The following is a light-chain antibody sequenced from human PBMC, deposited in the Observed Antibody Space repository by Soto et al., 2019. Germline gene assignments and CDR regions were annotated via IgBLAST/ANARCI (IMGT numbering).Light chain of an antibody. Sequence: QAVVTQEPSQTVSPGRTVTLTCGSSTGAVTSGHYPHWIQQKPGQAPRTLIYDATNKQSWTPARFSASLLGGKAALTLSGAQTEDEGDYYCSLSYDGARIFGGGTKLTVL. V-gene: IGLV7-46*01. J-gene: IGLJ2*01. CDR2: DAT. CDR1: TGAVTSGHY. CDR3: SLSYDGARI.